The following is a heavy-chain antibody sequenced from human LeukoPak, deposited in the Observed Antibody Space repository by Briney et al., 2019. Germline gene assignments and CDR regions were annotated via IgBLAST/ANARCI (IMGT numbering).Heavy chain of an antibody. Sequence: SSQTLSLTCAISGDSVSANNAAWNWIRQSPSRGLEWLGRTYYRSKWYTAYAVSVKSRITINSDTSKNQFSLHLNSVTPEDTAVYYCARARAPYYYDSSGYYYWFDPWGQGTLVTVSS. J-gene: IGHJ5*02. CDR2: TYYRSKWYT. D-gene: IGHD3-22*01. V-gene: IGHV6-1*01. CDR3: ARARAPYYYDSSGYYYWFDP. CDR1: GDSVSANNAA.